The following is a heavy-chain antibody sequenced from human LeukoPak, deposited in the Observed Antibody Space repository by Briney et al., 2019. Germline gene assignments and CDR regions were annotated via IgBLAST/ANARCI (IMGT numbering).Heavy chain of an antibody. D-gene: IGHD5-18*01. CDR2: ISYDGSNK. CDR1: GFTFSSYG. V-gene: IGHV3-30*18. Sequence: PGRSLRLSCAASGFTFSSYGMHWVRQAPGKGLEWVAVISYDGSNKYYADSVKGRFTISRDNSKNTLYLQMNSLRAEDTAVYYCAKNPGYSYGNYFDYWGQGTLVTVSS. J-gene: IGHJ4*02. CDR3: AKNPGYSYGNYFDY.